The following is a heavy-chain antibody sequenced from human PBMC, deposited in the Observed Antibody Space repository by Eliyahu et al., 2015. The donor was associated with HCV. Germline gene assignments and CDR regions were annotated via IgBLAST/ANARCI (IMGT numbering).Heavy chain of an antibody. J-gene: IGHJ5*02. Sequence: QVQLQQWGAGLLKPSETLXLTCAVYGGSFSGYYLSWIRQPPRKGLEWIGEINHSGSTNYNPSLXSRVTISVDTSKNQFSLKLSSVTAADTAVYYCARGLGGCSSTSCSNWFDPWGQGTLVTVSS. D-gene: IGHD2-2*01. CDR1: GGSFSGYY. V-gene: IGHV4-34*01. CDR3: ARGLGGCSSTSCSNWFDP. CDR2: INHSGST.